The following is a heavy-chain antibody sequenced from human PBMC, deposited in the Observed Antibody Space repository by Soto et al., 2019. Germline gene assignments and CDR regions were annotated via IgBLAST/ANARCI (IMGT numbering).Heavy chain of an antibody. CDR2: IHASGSGE. D-gene: IGHD1-26*01. CDR3: ASYLGGTHGF. V-gene: IGHV3-7*03. J-gene: IGHJ4*02. Sequence: GGSLRLSCEGSGISFSGYWMSWVRRAPGQGLEWVANIHASGSGEYYADSVKGRFTVSRDNARNSLFLEMSGLRDDDTAIYFSASYLGGTHGFWGQGTPVTVSS. CDR1: GISFSGYW.